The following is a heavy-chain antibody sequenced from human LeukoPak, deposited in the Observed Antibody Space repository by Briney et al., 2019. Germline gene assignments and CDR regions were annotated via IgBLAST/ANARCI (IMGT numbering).Heavy chain of an antibody. V-gene: IGHV1-18*01. CDR2: ISGYNANR. CDR3: ARILLPNDYSNYDAFDI. J-gene: IGHJ3*02. D-gene: IGHD4-11*01. Sequence: ASVKVSCKASDYTFVSFGITWVRQAPGQGLEWMGWISGYNANRKIAQKFQGRVTITRNTSISTAYMELSSLRSEDTAVYYCARILLPNDYSNYDAFDIWGQGTMVTVSS. CDR1: DYTFVSFG.